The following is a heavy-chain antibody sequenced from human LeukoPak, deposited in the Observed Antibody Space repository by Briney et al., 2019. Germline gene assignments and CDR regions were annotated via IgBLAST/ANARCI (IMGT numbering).Heavy chain of an antibody. CDR3: ARDGAGSTYYYYMDV. D-gene: IGHD1-1*01. J-gene: IGHJ6*03. Sequence: ASVKASCKASGYTFTSYGISWVRQAPGQGLEWMGWISAYNGNTNYAQKLQGRVTMTTDTSTSTAYMELRSLRSDDTAVYYCARDGAGSTYYYYMDVWGKGTTVTVSS. V-gene: IGHV1-18*01. CDR1: GYTFTSYG. CDR2: ISAYNGNT.